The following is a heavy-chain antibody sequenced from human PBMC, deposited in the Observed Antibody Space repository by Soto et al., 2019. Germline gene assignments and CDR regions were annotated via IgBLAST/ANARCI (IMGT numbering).Heavy chain of an antibody. CDR2: IIVDGGNT. J-gene: IGHJ3*02. Sequence: QLVQSGAEVKKPGTSVKVSCKASGFTFTNSAVQWVRQAPGERLQWIGWIIVDGGNTNYAQELQERLTITRDVSTNTAYMELSSLRSEDTAVYYCAAELYSGGSCCSFDIWGQGTMVTVSS. CDR1: GFTFTNSA. V-gene: IGHV1-58*01. CDR3: AAELYSGGSCCSFDI. D-gene: IGHD2-15*01.